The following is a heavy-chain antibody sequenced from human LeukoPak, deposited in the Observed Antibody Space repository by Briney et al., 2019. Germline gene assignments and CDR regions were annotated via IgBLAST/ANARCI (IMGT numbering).Heavy chain of an antibody. J-gene: IGHJ6*02. CDR1: GLIVDDYA. V-gene: IGHV3-9*01. D-gene: IGHD2/OR15-2a*01. CDR3: AKDKSSTTKYYGMDV. Sequence: GGSLRLSCAASGLIVDDYAMHWVRQAPGKGLEWVSSISWNSRTIAYADSVKGRFTIARDNGKNSLYLQMNSLRSEDTALYYCAKDKSSTTKYYGMDVWGQGTTVTVSS. CDR2: ISWNSRTI.